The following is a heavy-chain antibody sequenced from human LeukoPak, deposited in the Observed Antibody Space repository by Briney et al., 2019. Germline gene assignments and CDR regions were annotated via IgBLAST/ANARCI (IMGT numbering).Heavy chain of an antibody. V-gene: IGHV3-23*01. CDR3: ASGGRYSYGSFDY. D-gene: IGHD5-18*01. Sequence: PGGSLRLSCAASGFTFSTYTMSWVRQAPGKGLEWVSAISVSGDNTYYADSVKGRLTISRDNSKNTVCLQMNSLRAEDTAVYYCASGGRYSYGSFDYWGQGTLVTVSS. J-gene: IGHJ4*02. CDR1: GFTFSTYT. CDR2: ISVSGDNT.